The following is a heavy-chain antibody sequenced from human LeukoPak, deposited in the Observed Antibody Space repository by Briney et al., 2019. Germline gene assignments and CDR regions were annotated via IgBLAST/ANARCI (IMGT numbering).Heavy chain of an antibody. CDR1: GYSIISDYF. CDR2: IFHSGDV. CDR3: ARVVASTSIDF. J-gene: IGHJ4*02. Sequence: AETLSLTCIVSGYSIISDYFWGWVRQPPGKGPEWIGSIFHSGDVYYNPSLTSRVTLSVDPSNNRFSLKVTSVTAADTAIYYCARVVASTSIDFWGQGTLVTVSS. V-gene: IGHV4-38-2*02. D-gene: IGHD2-15*01.